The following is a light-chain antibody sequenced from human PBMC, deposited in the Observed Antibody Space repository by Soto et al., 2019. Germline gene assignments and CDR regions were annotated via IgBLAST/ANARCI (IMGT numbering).Light chain of an antibody. J-gene: IGLJ2*01. CDR3: SSYTSSNTLSVV. CDR2: GVT. V-gene: IGLV2-14*01. CDR1: SSDVGGYNY. Sequence: QSALTQPASVSGSPGQSITISCTGTSSDVGGYNYVSWYQQHPGKAPKLMIYGVTNRPPGVSNRLSGSKSGNTASLTTSGLQAEDEAGYYCSSYTSSNTLSVVFGGGTKLAVL.